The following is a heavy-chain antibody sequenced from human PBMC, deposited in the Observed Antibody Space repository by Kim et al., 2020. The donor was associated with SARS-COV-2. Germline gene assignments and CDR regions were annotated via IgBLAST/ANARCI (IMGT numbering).Heavy chain of an antibody. CDR2: ISSSSSYI. Sequence: GGSLRLSCAASGFTFSSYSMNWVRQAPGKGLEWVSSISSSSSYIYYADSVKGRFTICRDNAKNSLYLQMNSLRAEDTAVYYCARAYSSGWTYFDYWGQGTLVTVSS. D-gene: IGHD6-19*01. J-gene: IGHJ4*02. V-gene: IGHV3-21*01. CDR1: GFTFSSYS. CDR3: ARAYSSGWTYFDY.